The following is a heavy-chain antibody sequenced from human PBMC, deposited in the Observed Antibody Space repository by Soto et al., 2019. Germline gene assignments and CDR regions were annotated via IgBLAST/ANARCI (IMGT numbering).Heavy chain of an antibody. D-gene: IGHD3-22*01. CDR1: GFTFSSYA. V-gene: IGHV3-23*01. Sequence: TGGSLRLSCAASGFTFSSYAMSWVRRAPGKGLEWVSVISDSGGSTYYADSVKGRFTISXVXXXXTXYXQXXXLRAXDTAVYHCAKDYSSGYYYFDYWGQGTLVTVSS. CDR3: AKDYSSGYYYFDY. J-gene: IGHJ4*02. CDR2: ISDSGGST.